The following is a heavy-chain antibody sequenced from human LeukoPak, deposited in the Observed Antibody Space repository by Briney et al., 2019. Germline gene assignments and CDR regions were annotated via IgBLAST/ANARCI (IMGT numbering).Heavy chain of an antibody. V-gene: IGHV3-23*01. CDR3: TKGPSRGSTSFYGID. J-gene: IGHJ4*02. CDR2: IRGSGDST. D-gene: IGHD2-2*01. CDR1: GFTLSSYA. Sequence: PGGSLRLSCAASGFTLSSYAMSWVRQAPGKGLEWVSAIRGSGDSTYYADSVKGRFTISRDNPKNTLYLQKNRLRAEDTVVYYCTKGPSRGSTSFYGIDWGQGTLVTVSS.